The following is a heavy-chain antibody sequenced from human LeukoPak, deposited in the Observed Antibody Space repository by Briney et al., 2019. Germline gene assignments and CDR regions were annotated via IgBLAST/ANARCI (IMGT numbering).Heavy chain of an antibody. D-gene: IGHD2-8*02. CDR2: IYTSGST. J-gene: IGHJ5*02. CDR1: GGSISRYY. V-gene: IGHV4-4*07. Sequence: SETLALTLSGLGGSISRYYWSWIRQPAGKGLEGIGHIYTSGSTKYNPSLKSRVTMSVHTSNHQFSLKLNSVTAGRTPVYYLPRVLKPGNWFDPWGQGTLVTVS. CDR3: PRVLKPGNWFDP.